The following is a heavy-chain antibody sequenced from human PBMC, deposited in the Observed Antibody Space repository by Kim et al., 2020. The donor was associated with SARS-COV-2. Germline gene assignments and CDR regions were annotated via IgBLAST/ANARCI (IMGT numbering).Heavy chain of an antibody. Sequence: NPSLKSRVTISVDTSKNQFSLKLSSVTAADTAVYYCARYGDTATRDYFDYWGQGTLVTVSS. J-gene: IGHJ4*02. D-gene: IGHD5-18*01. V-gene: IGHV4-34*01. CDR3: ARYGDTATRDYFDY.